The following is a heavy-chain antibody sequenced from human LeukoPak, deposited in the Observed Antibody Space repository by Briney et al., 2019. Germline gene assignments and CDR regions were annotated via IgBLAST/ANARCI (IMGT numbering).Heavy chain of an antibody. CDR2: ISAYNGNT. J-gene: IGHJ6*02. CDR3: ARGDPYGDYFGGMDV. Sequence: ASVKVSCKASGGTFSSYAISWVRQAPGQGLEWMGWISAYNGNTNYAQKLQGRVTMTTDTSTSTAYMELRSLRSDDTAVYYCARGDPYGDYFGGMDVWGQGTTVTVSS. CDR1: GGTFSSYA. V-gene: IGHV1-18*01. D-gene: IGHD4-17*01.